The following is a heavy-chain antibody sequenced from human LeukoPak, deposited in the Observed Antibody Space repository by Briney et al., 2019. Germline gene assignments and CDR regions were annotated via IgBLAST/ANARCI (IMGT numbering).Heavy chain of an antibody. CDR3: ARGQMFTSGGFDD. CDR1: GFTFSRPG. J-gene: IGHJ4*02. V-gene: IGHV3-20*04. CDR2: INWNGGRT. Sequence: GGSLRLSCAASGFTFSRPGMHWVRQAPGKGLEWVSGINWNGGRTGYADSVKGRFTISRDNAKNSLYLQMNSLRAEDTALYYCARGQMFTSGGFDDWGQGTLVTVSS. D-gene: IGHD6-19*01.